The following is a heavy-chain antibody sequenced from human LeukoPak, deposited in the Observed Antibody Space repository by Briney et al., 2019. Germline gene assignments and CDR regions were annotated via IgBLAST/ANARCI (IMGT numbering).Heavy chain of an antibody. CDR1: GFTFSSYS. CDR2: ISSSSSYI. J-gene: IGHJ4*02. Sequence: GGSLRLSCAASGFTFSSYSMNWVRQAPGKGLEWVSSISSSSSYIYYAGSVKGRFTVSRNNARNSLYLQVNSLRAEDTAVYYCARDSDWNDGLDYWGQGTLVTVSS. CDR3: ARDSDWNDGLDY. V-gene: IGHV3-21*01. D-gene: IGHD1-1*01.